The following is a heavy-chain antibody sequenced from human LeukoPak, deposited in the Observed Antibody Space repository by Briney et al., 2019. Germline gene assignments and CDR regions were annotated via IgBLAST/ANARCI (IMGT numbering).Heavy chain of an antibody. Sequence: GGSLRLSCTVSGFTVSSNSMSWVRQAPGKGLEWVSFIYSGGNTHNSDSVKGRFTISRDNSKNTLYLQMNSLRAEDTAVYYRARRAGDYSHPYDYWGQGTLVTVSS. CDR1: GFTVSSNS. D-gene: IGHD3-22*01. V-gene: IGHV3-53*01. CDR2: IYSGGNT. J-gene: IGHJ4*02. CDR3: ARRAGDYSHPYDY.